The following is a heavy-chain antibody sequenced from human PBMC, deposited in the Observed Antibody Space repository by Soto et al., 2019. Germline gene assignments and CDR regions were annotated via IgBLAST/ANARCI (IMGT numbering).Heavy chain of an antibody. CDR2: IKSKTDGGTT. J-gene: IGHJ3*02. CDR3: TTRIVVVVAAFFDAFDI. CDR1: GFTFSNAW. V-gene: IGHV3-15*07. D-gene: IGHD2-15*01. Sequence: GGSLRLSCAASGFTFSNAWMNWVRQAPGKGLEWVGRIKSKTDGGTTDYAAPVKGRFTISRDDSKNTLYLQMNSLKTEDTAVYYCTTRIVVVVAAFFDAFDIWGQGTMVTVSS.